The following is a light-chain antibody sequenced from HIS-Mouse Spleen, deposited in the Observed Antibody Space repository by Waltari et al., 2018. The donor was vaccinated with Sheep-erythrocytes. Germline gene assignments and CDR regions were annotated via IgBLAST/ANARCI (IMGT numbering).Light chain of an antibody. CDR3: AAWDDSLSGPV. J-gene: IGLJ3*02. CDR1: SPNIGSNY. CDR2: RNN. V-gene: IGLV1-47*01. Sequence: QSVLTQPPSASGTPGQRVTISCSGSSPNIGSNYVYWYQQLPGTAPKLLIYRNNQRPSGVPDRFSGSKSGTSASLANSGLRSEDEADYYCAAWDDSLSGPVFGGGTKLTVL.